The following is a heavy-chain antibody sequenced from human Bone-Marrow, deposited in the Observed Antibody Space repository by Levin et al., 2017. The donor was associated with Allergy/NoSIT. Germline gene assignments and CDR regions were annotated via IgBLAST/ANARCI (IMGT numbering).Heavy chain of an antibody. D-gene: IGHD3-3*01. V-gene: IGHV3-15*01. CDR2: IKSKTDGGTT. CDR1: GFTFNNAW. CDR3: STALRWEANPPDDY. Sequence: SGGSLRLSCAASGFTFNNAWMTWVRQAPGKGLEWVGRIKSKTDGGTTDYGAPVKGRFTISRDDSQNTLYLQMNSLKTEDTAVYYCSTALRWEANPPDDYWGQGTLITVSS. J-gene: IGHJ4*02.